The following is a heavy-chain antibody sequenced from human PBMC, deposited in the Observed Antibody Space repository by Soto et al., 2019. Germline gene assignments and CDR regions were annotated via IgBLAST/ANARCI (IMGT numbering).Heavy chain of an antibody. CDR3: AKGYYDYIWGSYSPFDY. Sequence: GGSLRLSCAASGFTFSSYGMHWVRQAPGKGLEWVAVISYDGSNKYYADSVKGRFTISRDNSKNTLYLQMNSLRAEDTAVYYCAKGYYDYIWGSYSPFDYWGQGTLVTVSS. V-gene: IGHV3-30*18. CDR1: GFTFSSYG. J-gene: IGHJ4*02. D-gene: IGHD3-16*01. CDR2: ISYDGSNK.